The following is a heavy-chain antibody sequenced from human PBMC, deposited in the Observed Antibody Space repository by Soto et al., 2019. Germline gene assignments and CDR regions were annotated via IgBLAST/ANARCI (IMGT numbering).Heavy chain of an antibody. CDR2: VYATGTT. CDR3: VRDGSKTLRDWFDP. Sequence: QVQLQESGPGVVKPSETLSLSCSVSGGSISKFYWSWIRKTAGKGLERMGRVYATGTTAYNPSLRSRVTMSVDISKKTFSLRLTSVTAAETGVYYCVRDGSKTLRDWFDPWGQGKLVTVSS. CDR1: GGSISKFY. J-gene: IGHJ5*02. V-gene: IGHV4-4*07.